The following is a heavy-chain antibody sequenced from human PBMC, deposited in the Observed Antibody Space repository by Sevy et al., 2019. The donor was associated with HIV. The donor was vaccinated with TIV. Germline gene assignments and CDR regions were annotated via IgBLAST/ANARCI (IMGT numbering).Heavy chain of an antibody. V-gene: IGHV1-2*02. CDR2: INPNSGGT. Sequence: ASVKVSCKASGYTFTGYYMHWVRQAPGQGLEWMGWINPNSGGTNYAQKFQGRVTMTRDTSISTAYMELSRLRSDDTAVYYCARASSYDILTGYPPEDAFDIWGQWTMVTVSS. J-gene: IGHJ3*02. CDR3: ARASSYDILTGYPPEDAFDI. CDR1: GYTFTGYY. D-gene: IGHD3-9*01.